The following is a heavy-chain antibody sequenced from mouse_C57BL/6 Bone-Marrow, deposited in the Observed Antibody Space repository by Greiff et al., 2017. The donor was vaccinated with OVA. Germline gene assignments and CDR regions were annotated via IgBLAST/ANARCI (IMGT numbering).Heavy chain of an antibody. CDR2: IWSGGRT. J-gene: IGHJ1*03. D-gene: IGHD2-4*01. CDR1: GFSLTSYG. CDR3: ARKAIYYDYHWYFDV. Sequence: QVQLQQSGPGLVQPSQSLSITCTVSGFSLTSYGVHWVRQSPGKGLEWLGVIWSGGRTDYNAAFISRLSISKDNSKSQVFFKMNSLQADDTAIYYCARKAIYYDYHWYFDVWGTGTTVTVSS. V-gene: IGHV2-2*01.